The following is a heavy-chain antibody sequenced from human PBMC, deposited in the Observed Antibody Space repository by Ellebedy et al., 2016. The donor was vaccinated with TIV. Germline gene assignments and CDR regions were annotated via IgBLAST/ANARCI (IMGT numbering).Heavy chain of an antibody. V-gene: IGHV3-21*06. J-gene: IGHJ4*02. Sequence: GESLKISXVASGFTFSSHSMNWVRQAPGKGLEWVSSIDSTSTYIYYADSVKGRVTISRDNAKNSVYLQMNSVRAEDTAVYYCARDGHTRGYSLYYFDHWGPGTLVTVSS. D-gene: IGHD2-21*01. CDR2: IDSTSTYI. CDR3: ARDGHTRGYSLYYFDH. CDR1: GFTFSSHS.